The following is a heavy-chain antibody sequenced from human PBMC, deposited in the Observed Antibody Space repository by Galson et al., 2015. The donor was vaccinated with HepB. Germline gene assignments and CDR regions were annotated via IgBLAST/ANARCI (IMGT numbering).Heavy chain of an antibody. V-gene: IGHV2-5*02. Sequence: PALVKPTQTLTLTCTFSGFSLSTSGVGVGWIRQPPGKALEWLALIYWDDDKRYSPSLKSRLTITKDTSKNQVVLTMTNMDPVDTATYYCAHRGYSGYELRGCFDYWGQGTLVTVSS. CDR3: AHRGYSGYELRGCFDY. CDR1: GFSLSTSGVG. D-gene: IGHD5-12*01. J-gene: IGHJ4*02. CDR2: IYWDDDK.